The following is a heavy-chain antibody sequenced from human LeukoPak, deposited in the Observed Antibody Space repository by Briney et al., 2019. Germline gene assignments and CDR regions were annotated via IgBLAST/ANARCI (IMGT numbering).Heavy chain of an antibody. D-gene: IGHD3-10*01. J-gene: IGHJ4*02. V-gene: IGHV4-59*01. Sequence: PSETLSLTCTVSGGSISSYYWSWIRQPPGKGLEWIGYIYYSGSTNYNPSLKSRVTISVDTSKNQFSLKLSSVTAADTAVYYCARGSGGSMDYWGQGTLVTVSS. CDR3: ARGSGGSMDY. CDR1: GGSISSYY. CDR2: IYYSGST.